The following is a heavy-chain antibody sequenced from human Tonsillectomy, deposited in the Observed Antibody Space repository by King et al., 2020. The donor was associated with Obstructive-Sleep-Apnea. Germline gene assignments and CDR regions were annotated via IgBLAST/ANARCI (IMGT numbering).Heavy chain of an antibody. Sequence: VQLVESGGGVVQPGRSLRLSCAASGFIFSSYGMHWVRQAPGKGLEWVAVISYDGSNKHYADSVKGRFTISRDNSKNTLYLQMNSLRAEDTAVYYCAKDIRIVEAGEEYFQHWGQGTLVTVSS. D-gene: IGHD6-13*01. CDR2: ISYDGSNK. V-gene: IGHV3-30*18. CDR3: AKDIRIVEAGEEYFQH. CDR1: GFIFSSYG. J-gene: IGHJ1*01.